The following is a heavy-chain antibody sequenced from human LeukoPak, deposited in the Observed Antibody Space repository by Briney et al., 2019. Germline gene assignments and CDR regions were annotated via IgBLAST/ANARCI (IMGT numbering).Heavy chain of an antibody. D-gene: IGHD2-15*01. J-gene: IGHJ4*02. CDR1: GFTFSSYG. Sequence: GGSLRLSCAASGFTFSSYGMHWVRQAPGKGLEWVAVIWYDGSNKYYADSVKGRSTISRDNSKNTLYLQMNSLRAEDTAVYYCAREPYIVVVVAATDYWGQGTLVTVSS. CDR2: IWYDGSNK. V-gene: IGHV3-33*01. CDR3: AREPYIVVVVAATDY.